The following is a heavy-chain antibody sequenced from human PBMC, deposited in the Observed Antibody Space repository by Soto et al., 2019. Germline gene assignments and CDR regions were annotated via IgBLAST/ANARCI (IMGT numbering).Heavy chain of an antibody. CDR3: ARGIFGSGTANDY. V-gene: IGHV3-74*01. CDR1: GFTFSGSW. Sequence: EVQLVASGGGLVQPGGSLRLSCAASGFTFSGSWMHWVRQAPGKGLVWVSRINGDGSGTCYADFVKGRFTISRDDAKNTLFLQMNGLRAEDTAVYYCARGIFGSGTANDYWGQGTLVTVSS. CDR2: INGDGSGT. D-gene: IGHD3-10*01. J-gene: IGHJ4*02.